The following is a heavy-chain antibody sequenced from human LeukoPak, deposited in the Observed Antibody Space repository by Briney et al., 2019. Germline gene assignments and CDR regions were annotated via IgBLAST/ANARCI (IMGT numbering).Heavy chain of an antibody. Sequence: PSETLSLTCTVSGGSISSYYWSWIRQPPGKGLEWIGYIYYSGSTNYNPSLKSRVTISVDTSKNQFSLKLSSVTAADTAVYYCARAKGSGYDFAWHYYYGMDVWGQGTTVTVSS. CDR3: ARAKGSGYDFAWHYYYGMDV. V-gene: IGHV4-59*01. CDR1: GGSISSYY. D-gene: IGHD5-12*01. CDR2: IYYSGST. J-gene: IGHJ6*02.